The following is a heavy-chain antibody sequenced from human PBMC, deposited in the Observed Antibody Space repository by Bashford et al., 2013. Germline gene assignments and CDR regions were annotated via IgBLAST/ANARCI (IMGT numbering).Heavy chain of an antibody. CDR1: GYSFTSYW. CDR3: ARFTTLVRGVDYYGMDV. Sequence: GESLKISCKGSGYSFTSYWIGWVRQMPGKGLEWMGIIYPGDSDTRYSPSFQGQVIISADKSIRTAYLQWSTLKASDTAMYYCARFTTLVRGVDYYGMDVWGQGTTVTVSS. CDR2: IYPGDSDT. D-gene: IGHD3-10*01. V-gene: IGHV5-51*01. J-gene: IGHJ6*02.